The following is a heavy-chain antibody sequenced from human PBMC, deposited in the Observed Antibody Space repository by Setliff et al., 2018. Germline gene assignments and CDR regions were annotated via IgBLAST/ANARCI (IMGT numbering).Heavy chain of an antibody. V-gene: IGHV4-61*09. D-gene: IGHD2-2*02. CDR1: GGSISSGSYY. CDR3: ARGNIVYRSPSLLDY. CDR2: IYTSGST. J-gene: IGHJ4*02. Sequence: SETLSLTCTVSGGSISSGSYYWSWIRQPAGKGLEWIGHIYTSGSTNYNPSLKSRVTISVDTSKNQFSLKLSSVTAADTAVYYCARGNIVYRSPSLLDYWGQGTLVTVSS.